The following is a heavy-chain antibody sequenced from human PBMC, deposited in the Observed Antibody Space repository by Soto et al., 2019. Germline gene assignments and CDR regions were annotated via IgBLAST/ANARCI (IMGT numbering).Heavy chain of an antibody. D-gene: IGHD3-22*01. CDR1: GFTFSNAW. J-gene: IGHJ4*02. V-gene: IGHV3-15*01. CDR3: TTLMIESPFDY. Sequence: GGSLRLSCAASGFTFSNAWMSWVRQAPGKGLEWVGRIKSKTDGGTTDYAAPVKDRFTISRDDSKNTLYLQMNSLKTEDTAVYYCTTLMIESPFDYWGQGTLVTVSS. CDR2: IKSKTDGGTT.